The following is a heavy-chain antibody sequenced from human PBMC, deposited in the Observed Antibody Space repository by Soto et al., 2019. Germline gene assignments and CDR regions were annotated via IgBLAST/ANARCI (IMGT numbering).Heavy chain of an antibody. CDR1: GFTFSSYW. J-gene: IGHJ5*02. D-gene: IGHD2-15*01. V-gene: IGHV3-74*01. CDR3: ARDPLNIVVVVAAANWFDP. Sequence: EVQLVESGGGLVQPGGSLRLSCAASGFTFSSYWMHWVRQAPGKGLVWVSRINSDGSSTSYADSVKGRFTISRDNAKNTLYLQMTSLRAEDTAVYYCARDPLNIVVVVAAANWFDPWGQGTLVPVSS. CDR2: INSDGSST.